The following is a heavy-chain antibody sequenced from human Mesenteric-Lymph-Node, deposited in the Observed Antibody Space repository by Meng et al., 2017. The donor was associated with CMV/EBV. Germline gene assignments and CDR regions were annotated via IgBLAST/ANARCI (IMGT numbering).Heavy chain of an antibody. V-gene: IGHV4-34*01. J-gene: IGHJ4*02. CDR3: AREQGDGSFDY. D-gene: IGHD3-10*01. Sequence: SETLSLTCAVYGGSFSGYYWSWIRQPPGKGLEWIGEINHSGSTNYNPSLKSRVTISVDTSKNQFSLKLSSVTAADTAVYYCAREQGDGSFDYWGQGTLVTVSS. CDR2: INHSGST. CDR1: GGSFSGYY.